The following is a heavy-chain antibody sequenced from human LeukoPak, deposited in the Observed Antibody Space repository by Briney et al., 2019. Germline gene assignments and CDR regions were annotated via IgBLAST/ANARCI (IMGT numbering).Heavy chain of an antibody. CDR1: GFTFSDYY. Sequence: GGSLRLSCAASGFTFSDYYMSWIRQAPGKGLEWVSYISSSGSTIYYADSVKGRFTISRDNAKNSLYLQMNSLRAEDTAVYYCARDRHSRVVDIYYYYGMDVWGQGTTVTVSS. J-gene: IGHJ6*02. CDR2: ISSSGSTI. CDR3: ARDRHSRVVDIYYYYGMDV. V-gene: IGHV3-11*01. D-gene: IGHD3-3*01.